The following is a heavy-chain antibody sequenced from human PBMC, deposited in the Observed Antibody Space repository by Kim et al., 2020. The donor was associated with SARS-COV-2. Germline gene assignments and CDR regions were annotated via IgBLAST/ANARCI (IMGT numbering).Heavy chain of an antibody. CDR2: ISSSSYYI. V-gene: IGHV3-21*01. Sequence: GGSLRLSCAASGFTFSSYSMNWVRQAPGKGPEWVSSISSSSYYIYYADSVRGRFTISRDNARNSLYLQMDSLRAEDTAVYYCARDPRVRANFYGMDVWGQGTTVTVSS. J-gene: IGHJ6*02. CDR1: GFTFSSYS. CDR3: ARDPRVRANFYGMDV.